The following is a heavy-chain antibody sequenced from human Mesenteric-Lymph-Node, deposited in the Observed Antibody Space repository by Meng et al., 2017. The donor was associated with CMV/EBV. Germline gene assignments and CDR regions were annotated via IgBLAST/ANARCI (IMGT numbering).Heavy chain of an antibody. D-gene: IGHD3-22*01. V-gene: IGHV3-30-3*01. CDR1: GFTFSSYA. CDR2: ISYDGSNK. J-gene: IGHJ3*02. Sequence: GESLKISCAASGFTFSSYAMHWVRQAPGKGLEWVAVISYDGSNKYYADSVKGRFTISRDNSKNTLYLQMNSLRAEDTAVYYCARLYYYDSENAFDIWGQGTMVTVSS. CDR3: ARLYYYDSENAFDI.